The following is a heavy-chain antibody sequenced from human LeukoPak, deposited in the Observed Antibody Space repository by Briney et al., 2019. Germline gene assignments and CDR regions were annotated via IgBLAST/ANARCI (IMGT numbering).Heavy chain of an antibody. CDR1: GFSFSNYE. CDR3: ARDRYYYDSSGYGRDFDY. CDR2: ISSSGSTI. V-gene: IGHV3-48*03. D-gene: IGHD3-22*01. Sequence: GGSLRLSCTASGFSFSNYEMNWLRQAPGKGLEWVSYISSSGSTIYYADSVKGRFTISRDNAKNSLYLQMNSLKAEDTAVYYCARDRYYYDSSGYGRDFDYWGQGTLVTVSS. J-gene: IGHJ4*02.